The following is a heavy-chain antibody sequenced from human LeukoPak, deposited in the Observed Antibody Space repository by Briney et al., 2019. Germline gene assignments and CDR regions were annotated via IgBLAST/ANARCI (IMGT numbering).Heavy chain of an antibody. CDR3: AKDAPALPDYYFDY. CDR1: GFTFSTYD. CDR2: VRVNGRST. V-gene: IGHV3-23*01. D-gene: IGHD3-3*01. Sequence: GGSLRLSCSASGFTFSTYDMSWVRQAPGKGLEWVSTVRVNGRSTFYADSVKGRFTISRDNSKNTLYLQMNSLRAEDTAVYYCAKDAPALPDYYFDYWGQGTLVTVSS. J-gene: IGHJ4*02.